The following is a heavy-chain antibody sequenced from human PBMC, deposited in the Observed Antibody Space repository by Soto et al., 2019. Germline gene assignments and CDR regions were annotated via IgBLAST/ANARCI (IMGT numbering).Heavy chain of an antibody. J-gene: IGHJ4*02. CDR1: GFTFSSYW. Sequence: EVQLVESGGGLVQPGGSLRLSCAASGFTFSSYWMSWVRQAPGKGLEWVANIKQDGSEKYYVDSVKGRFTISRDNAKNSLYLQMNSLRAEDTAVYYCAREAPDYDYIWGSYRVDYWGQGTLVTVSP. CDR2: IKQDGSEK. V-gene: IGHV3-7*01. CDR3: AREAPDYDYIWGSYRVDY. D-gene: IGHD3-16*02.